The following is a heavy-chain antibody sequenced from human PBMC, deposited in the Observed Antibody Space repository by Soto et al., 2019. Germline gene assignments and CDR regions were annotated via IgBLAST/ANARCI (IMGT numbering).Heavy chain of an antibody. V-gene: IGHV2-5*02. D-gene: IGHD3-9*01. CDR1: GFSLNTRGVG. CDR3: AHRRGDLLTCHYYFDY. CDR2: ISWDGEK. Sequence: ITLKESGPTLVKPTQTLTLTCTFSGFSLNTRGVGVGWIRQPPGKALEWLALISWDGEKRYSPSLKSRLTTTKDTSENQVVLTMTNMDPVDTATYYCAHRRGDLLTCHYYFDYWGQGTLVTVSS. J-gene: IGHJ4*02.